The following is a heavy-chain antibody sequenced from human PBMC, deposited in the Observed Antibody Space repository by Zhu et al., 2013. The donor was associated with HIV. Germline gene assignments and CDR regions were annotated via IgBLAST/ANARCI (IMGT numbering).Heavy chain of an antibody. V-gene: IGHV3-30-3*01. J-gene: IGHJ4*02. CDR1: RFTFSRYA. CDR3: ARDGLYDSSGYYYVDY. Sequence: VQLVESGGGVGQPGRSLRLSCTASRFTFSRYAMHWVRQAPGKGLEWVAVISNDGSNEYYVDSVKGRFTISRDNSKNTLYLQMNSLRVEDTAVYYCARDGLYDSSGYYYVDYWGQGTQVTVSS. CDR2: ISNDGSNE. D-gene: IGHD3-22*01.